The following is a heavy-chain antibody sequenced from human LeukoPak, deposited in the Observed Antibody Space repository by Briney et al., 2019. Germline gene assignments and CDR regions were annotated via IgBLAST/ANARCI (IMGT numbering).Heavy chain of an antibody. J-gene: IGHJ5*02. V-gene: IGHV4-59*08. CDR3: ARISGSYDWFDP. CDR2: IYYSGST. CDR1: GSSISSYY. Sequence: SETLSLTCTVSGSSISSYYWSWIRQPPGKGLEWIGYIYYSGSTNYNPSLKSRVTISVDTSKNQFSLKLSSVTAADTAVYYCARISGSYDWFDPWGQGTLVTVSS. D-gene: IGHD1-26*01.